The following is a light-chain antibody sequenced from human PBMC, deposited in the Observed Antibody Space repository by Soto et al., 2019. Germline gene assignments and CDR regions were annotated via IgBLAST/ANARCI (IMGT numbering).Light chain of an antibody. CDR3: QQHGSSPIT. J-gene: IGKJ5*01. CDR2: GAF. Sequence: SVLTQSTATLSWSPGERATLSCRASPSVTNSLAWYQQKPGQAPRLLIYGAFNRATGIPDRFSGSGSGTDFTLTISRLEPEDFAVYYCQQHGSSPITFGQGTRLEN. CDR1: PSVTNS. V-gene: IGKV3-20*01.